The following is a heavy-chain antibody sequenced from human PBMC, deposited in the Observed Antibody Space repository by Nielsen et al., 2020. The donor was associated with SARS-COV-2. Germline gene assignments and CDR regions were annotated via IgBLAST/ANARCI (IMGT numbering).Heavy chain of an antibody. J-gene: IGHJ3*02. CDR3: ARGDIAVVPAAMFRGDDAFDI. D-gene: IGHD2-2*01. Sequence: GSLRLSCTVSGGSLSSRNYYWGWIRQPPGKGLEWIGTIYYSGSVSYNPSLRSRVTISVDTSKKHFSLKLTSVTAADTAVYFCARGDIAVVPAAMFRGDDAFDIWGQGKKV. CDR1: GGSLSSRNYY. CDR2: IYYSGSV. V-gene: IGHV4-39*02.